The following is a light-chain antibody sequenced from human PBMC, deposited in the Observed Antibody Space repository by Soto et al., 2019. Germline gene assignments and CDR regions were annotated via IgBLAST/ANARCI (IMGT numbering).Light chain of an antibody. CDR3: CSYTTSNTRQIV. V-gene: IGLV2-14*01. CDR2: DVS. CDR1: SSDVGGYNY. Sequence: QSALTQPASVSGSPGRWITISCTGTSSDVGGYNYVSWYQQHPGKAPKFMIYDVSNRPSGVSNRFSGSKSGNTASLTISGLQAEDEADYYCCSYTTSNTRQIVFGTGTKVTVL. J-gene: IGLJ1*01.